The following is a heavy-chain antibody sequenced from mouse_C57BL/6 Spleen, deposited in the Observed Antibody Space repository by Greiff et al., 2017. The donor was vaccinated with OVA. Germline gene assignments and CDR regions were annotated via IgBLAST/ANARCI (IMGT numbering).Heavy chain of an antibody. Sequence: EVKLQESGPGLVKPSQSLSLTCSVTGYSITSGYYWNWIRQFPGNKLEWMGYISYDGSNNYNPSLKNRISITRDTSKNQFFLKLNSVTTEDTATYYCARVSGRRVPYYFDYWGQGTTLTVSS. V-gene: IGHV3-6*01. D-gene: IGHD1-3*01. CDR3: ARVSGRRVPYYFDY. CDR2: ISYDGSN. CDR1: GYSITSGYY. J-gene: IGHJ2*01.